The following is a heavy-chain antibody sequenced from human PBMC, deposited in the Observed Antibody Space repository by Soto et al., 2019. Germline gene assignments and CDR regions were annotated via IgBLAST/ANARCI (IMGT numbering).Heavy chain of an antibody. CDR2: ISSSSYI. J-gene: IGHJ4*02. D-gene: IGHD2-2*01. Sequence: KPGGSLRLSCAASGFTLSSCSMNWVRQAPGKGLEWVSSISSSSYIYYADSVKGRFTISRDNAKNSLYLQMNSLRAEDTAVYYCARTYCSSTSCQYYFDYWGQGTLVTVSS. CDR3: ARTYCSSTSCQYYFDY. CDR1: GFTLSSCS. V-gene: IGHV3-21*01.